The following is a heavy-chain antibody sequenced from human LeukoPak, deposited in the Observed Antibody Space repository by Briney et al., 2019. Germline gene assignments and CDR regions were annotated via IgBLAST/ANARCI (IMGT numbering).Heavy chain of an antibody. CDR3: ANSRLGYCSSSSCSGYYFDF. J-gene: IGHJ4*02. V-gene: IGHV3-23*01. Sequence: GGSLRLSCAASGFTFSNSGMSWVRQAPGKGLDWVSIISFRGGSTYYADSVKGRFTISRDNSNSTLHLQMDRLRAEDTAVYYCANSRLGYCSSSSCSGYYFDFWGQGTLVTVSS. CDR1: GFTFSNSG. CDR2: ISFRGGST. D-gene: IGHD2-2*01.